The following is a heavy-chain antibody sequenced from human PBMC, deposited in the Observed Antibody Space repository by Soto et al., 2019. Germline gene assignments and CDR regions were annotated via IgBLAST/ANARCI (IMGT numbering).Heavy chain of an antibody. V-gene: IGHV1-3*05. CDR1: GCTFTSYA. D-gene: IGHD3-22*01. CDR3: ARGSGYYYWDDY. Sequence: QVQLVQSGAEEKKPGASVKVSCKASGCTFTSYAMHWVRQAPGQRLEWMGWINAGNGNTKYSQKFQGRVTITRDTSASTAYMELSSLRSEDTAVYCCARGSGYYYWDDYWGQGTLVTVSS. CDR2: INAGNGNT. J-gene: IGHJ4*02.